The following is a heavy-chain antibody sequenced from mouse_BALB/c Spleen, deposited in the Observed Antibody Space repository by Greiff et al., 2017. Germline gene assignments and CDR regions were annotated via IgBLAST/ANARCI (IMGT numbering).Heavy chain of an antibody. Sequence: EVHLVESGGGLVKPGGSLKLSCAASGFTFSSYAMSWVRQTPEKRLEWVASISSGGSTYYPDSVKGRFTISRDNARNILYLQMSSLRSEDTAMYYCARGGMITMDYWGQGTSVTVSS. J-gene: IGHJ4*01. V-gene: IGHV5-6-5*01. CDR1: GFTFSSYA. CDR2: ISSGGST. CDR3: ARGGMITMDY. D-gene: IGHD2-4*01.